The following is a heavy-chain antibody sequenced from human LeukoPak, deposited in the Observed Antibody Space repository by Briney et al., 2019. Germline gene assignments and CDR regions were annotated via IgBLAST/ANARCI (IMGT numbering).Heavy chain of an antibody. V-gene: IGHV3-74*01. J-gene: IGHJ6*02. CDR3: ANAGRDSSSTVSCGMDA. CDR1: GFTFSGFW. D-gene: IGHD6-13*01. Sequence: GGSLRLSCAASGFTFSGFWMHWVRQAPGKGLVWVSCISFDGSDATYADSVKGRFTISRDNAKNSLYLQMNSLRAEDTAVYYCANAGRDSSSTVSCGMDAWGQGTTVIVSS. CDR2: ISFDGSDA.